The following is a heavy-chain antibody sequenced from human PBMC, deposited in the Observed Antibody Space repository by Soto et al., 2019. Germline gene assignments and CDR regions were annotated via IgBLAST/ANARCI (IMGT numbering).Heavy chain of an antibody. J-gene: IGHJ6*02. D-gene: IGHD3-10*01. V-gene: IGHV3-48*02. CDR1: GFTFSSYS. CDR3: ARDGITMVRGEHPHYYYGMDV. CDR2: ISSSSSTI. Sequence: EVQLVESGGGLVQPGGSLRLSCAASGFTFSSYSMNWVRQAPGKGLEWVSYISSSSSTIYYADSVKGRFTISRDNAKNSLYLQMNSLRDEDTAVYYCARDGITMVRGEHPHYYYGMDVWGQGTTVTVS.